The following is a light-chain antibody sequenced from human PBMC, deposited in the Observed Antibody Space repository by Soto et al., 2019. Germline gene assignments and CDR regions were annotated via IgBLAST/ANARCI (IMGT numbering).Light chain of an antibody. CDR3: PPIT. V-gene: IGKV3-15*01. CDR2: GAS. Sequence: EIVMTQSPATLSVSPGERATLSCRASQSVSSNLAWYQQKPGQAPRLLIYGASTRATGIPARFSGSGSGTELTLTISSLQSEDFAVYNWPPITFGQGTRLEIK. CDR1: QSVSSN. J-gene: IGKJ5*01.